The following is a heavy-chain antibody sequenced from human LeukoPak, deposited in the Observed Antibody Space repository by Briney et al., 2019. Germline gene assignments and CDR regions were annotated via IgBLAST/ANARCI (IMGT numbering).Heavy chain of an antibody. V-gene: IGHV1-69*13. CDR2: IIPIFGTA. J-gene: IGHJ6*02. D-gene: IGHD2-2*03. CDR3: ASGYCSSTSCYVYYYYGMGV. Sequence: ASVKVSCKASGGTFSSYAISWVRQAPGQGLEWMGGIIPIFGTANYAQKFQGRVTITADESTSTAYMELSSLRSEDTAVYYCASGYCSSTSCYVYYYYGMGVWGQGTTVTVSS. CDR1: GGTFSSYA.